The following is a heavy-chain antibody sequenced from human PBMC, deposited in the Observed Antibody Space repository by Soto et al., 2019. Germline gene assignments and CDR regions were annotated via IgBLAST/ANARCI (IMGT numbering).Heavy chain of an antibody. J-gene: IGHJ5*02. D-gene: IGHD2-8*01. CDR3: ARDRSTYGGGGTGEVKENWFDP. Sequence: SETLSLTCSVSGGSISRYYWSWIRQPPGKGLEWIGYAYYSGDTGYNPSLKSRVTMAVDTSKSQVSLKLSSVTAADTAVYYCARDRSTYGGGGTGEVKENWFDPWGQGALVTVSS. CDR2: AYYSGDT. CDR1: GGSISRYY. V-gene: IGHV4-59*01.